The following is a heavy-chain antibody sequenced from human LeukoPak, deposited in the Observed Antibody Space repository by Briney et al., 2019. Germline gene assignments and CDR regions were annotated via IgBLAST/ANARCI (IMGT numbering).Heavy chain of an antibody. CDR3: ARDIDREFNWFDP. V-gene: IGHV1-3*01. CDR1: GYSFTTYA. D-gene: IGHD1-14*01. Sequence: ASVKISCKASGYSFTTYAMHWVRQAPGQRLEWMGWINAANGNTKYSQKFQGRVTITTGTSESTAYMELSSLRSEDTALYYCARDIDREFNWFDPWGQGTLVTVSS. CDR2: INAANGNT. J-gene: IGHJ5*02.